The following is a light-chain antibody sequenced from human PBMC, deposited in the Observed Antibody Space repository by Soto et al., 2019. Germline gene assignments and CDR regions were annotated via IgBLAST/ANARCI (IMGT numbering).Light chain of an antibody. CDR2: DAS. Sequence: NGLSQSAGTLSLYPGERATLSCRASQGVSNYLAWYQQKPGQAPRLLFYDASNRATGIPARFSGSGSGTDFTLTVSSLEPEDFAVYYCQQRSDWPLTFGGGTKVDIK. CDR1: QGVSNY. J-gene: IGKJ4*01. V-gene: IGKV3-11*01. CDR3: QQRSDWPLT.